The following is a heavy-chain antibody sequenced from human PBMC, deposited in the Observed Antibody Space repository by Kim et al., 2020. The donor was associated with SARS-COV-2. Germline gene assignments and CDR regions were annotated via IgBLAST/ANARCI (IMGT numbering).Heavy chain of an antibody. Sequence: GESLKISCKGSGYRFSSYWITWVRQMPGKGLEWMGKIVPGDSNNPVSPSFQGHVTMSIDESISTAYLQLSGLQTSDTAMYYCARHAIGSGGVWHLDYWGQGTLVTVSS. D-gene: IGHD6-19*01. CDR3: ARHAIGSGGVWHLDY. CDR1: GYRFSSYW. J-gene: IGHJ4*02. V-gene: IGHV5-10-1*01. CDR2: IVPGDSNN.